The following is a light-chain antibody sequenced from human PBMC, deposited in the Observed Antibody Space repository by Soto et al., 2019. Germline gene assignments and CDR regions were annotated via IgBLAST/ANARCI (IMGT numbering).Light chain of an antibody. J-gene: IGKJ5*01. CDR1: QSVSSY. V-gene: IGKV3-11*01. CDR3: QQRSNWQVT. CDR2: DAS. Sequence: ELVFTHSPATLSLSPGERATLSCRASQSVSSYLAWYQQKPGQPPRLLIYDASNRATGIPARFSGSGSGTDFTLTISSLEPEDFAVYYCQQRSNWQVTFGQGIRLEIK.